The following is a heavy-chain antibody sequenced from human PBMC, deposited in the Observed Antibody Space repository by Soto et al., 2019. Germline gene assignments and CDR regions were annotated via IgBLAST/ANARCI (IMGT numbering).Heavy chain of an antibody. CDR2: ISGNGATT. Sequence: GGSLRLSCAASGFSFSGSYMTWIRQAPGKGLEWVSKISGNGATTYYADSVRGRFTISRDNAKNSLYLQMNSLRAEDTAVYFCARDPYYYASGVWGQGTLVTVPS. CDR3: ARDPYYYASGV. CDR1: GFSFSGSY. J-gene: IGHJ4*02. V-gene: IGHV3-11*01. D-gene: IGHD3-10*01.